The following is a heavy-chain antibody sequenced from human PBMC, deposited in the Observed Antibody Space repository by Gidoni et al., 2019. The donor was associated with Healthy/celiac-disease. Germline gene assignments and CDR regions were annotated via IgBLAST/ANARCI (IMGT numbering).Heavy chain of an antibody. CDR2: ISGSGGST. Sequence: EVQLLESGGGLVQPGGSLRLSCAASGFTFSSYAMSCVRQAPGKGLEWVAAISGSGGSTYYADSVKGRFTISRDNSKNTLYLQMNSLRAEDTAVYYCAKAGDSSGYYYVNYWGQGTLVTVSS. D-gene: IGHD3-22*01. V-gene: IGHV3-23*01. J-gene: IGHJ4*02. CDR1: GFTFSSYA. CDR3: AKAGDSSGYYYVNY.